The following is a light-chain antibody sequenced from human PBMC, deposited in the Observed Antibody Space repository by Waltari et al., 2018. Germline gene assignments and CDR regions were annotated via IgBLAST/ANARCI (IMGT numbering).Light chain of an antibody. Sequence: VTVTCRASHGISSYLAWYQQKPGKAPKLLIYAASTLQSGVPSRFSGSGSGTDFTLTISSLQPEDFATYYCQQLIFTFGPGTKVDIK. CDR1: HGISSY. J-gene: IGKJ3*01. CDR3: QQLIFT. CDR2: AAS. V-gene: IGKV1-9*01.